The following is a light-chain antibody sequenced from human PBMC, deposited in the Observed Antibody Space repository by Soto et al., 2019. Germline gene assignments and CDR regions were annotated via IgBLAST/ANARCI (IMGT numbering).Light chain of an antibody. CDR2: DAS. J-gene: IGKJ4*01. CDR1: QSISSW. V-gene: IGKV1-39*01. CDR3: QQSYSTPPT. Sequence: DIQMTQSPSTLSASVGDRVTITCRASQSISSWLAWYQQKLGRAPRLLIYDASSLESGVPSRFSGSGSGTDFTLTISSLQPEDFATYYCQQSYSTPPTFGGGTKVDIK.